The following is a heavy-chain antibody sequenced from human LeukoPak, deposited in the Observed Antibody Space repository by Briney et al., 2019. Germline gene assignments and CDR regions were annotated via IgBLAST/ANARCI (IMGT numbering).Heavy chain of an antibody. CDR3: ASLTTVRPGY. Sequence: SETLSLTCSVSGGSISRSSYYWGWIRQPPGKGLEWIGTTYFSGSTYYNPSLKSRVTISLDTSKNQFSLKLSSVIAADTAVYYCASLTTVRPGYWGQGTLVTVSS. V-gene: IGHV4-39*01. J-gene: IGHJ4*02. CDR2: TYFSGST. CDR1: GGSISRSSYY. D-gene: IGHD4-17*01.